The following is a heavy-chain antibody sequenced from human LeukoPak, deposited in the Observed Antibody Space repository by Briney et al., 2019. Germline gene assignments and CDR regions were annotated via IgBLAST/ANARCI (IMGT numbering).Heavy chain of an antibody. Sequence: PSETLSLTCAVYGGSFSGYYWSWIRQPPGKGLEWIGEINHSGSTNYNPSLKSRVTISVDTPKNQFSLKLSSVTAADTAVYYCARSGPPRRYYYGSGSNSNWFDPWGQGTLVTVSS. V-gene: IGHV4-34*01. CDR3: ARSGPPRRYYYGSGSNSNWFDP. CDR1: GGSFSGYY. CDR2: INHSGST. D-gene: IGHD3-10*01. J-gene: IGHJ5*02.